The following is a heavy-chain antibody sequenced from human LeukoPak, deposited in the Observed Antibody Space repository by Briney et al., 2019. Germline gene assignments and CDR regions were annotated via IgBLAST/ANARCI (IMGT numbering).Heavy chain of an antibody. CDR2: INHSGST. J-gene: IGHJ4*02. D-gene: IGHD2-2*01. CDR1: GGSSSGYY. V-gene: IGHV4-34*01. Sequence: SETLSLTCAVYGGSSSGYYWSWIRQPPGKGLEWIGEINHSGSTNYNPSLKSRVTISVDTSKNQFSLKLSSVTAADTAVYYCASYCSSTSCSPGDYWGQGTLVTVSS. CDR3: ASYCSSTSCSPGDY.